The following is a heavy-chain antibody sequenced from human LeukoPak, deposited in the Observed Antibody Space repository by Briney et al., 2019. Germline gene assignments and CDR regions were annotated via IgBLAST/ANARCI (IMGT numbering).Heavy chain of an antibody. J-gene: IGHJ4*02. CDR2: FDPEDGET. D-gene: IGHD3-10*01. Sequence: ASVNVSCKFSGYTLTQLSMHWVRQARGKGREGMGVFDPEDGETIYAQKLQGRLTMTEDTSTDTDYMELSSLRSEDTAVYYCATAGSRVIIPRGYCFDYWGQGTLVTVSS. V-gene: IGHV1-24*01. CDR1: GYTLTQLS. CDR3: ATAGSRVIIPRGYCFDY.